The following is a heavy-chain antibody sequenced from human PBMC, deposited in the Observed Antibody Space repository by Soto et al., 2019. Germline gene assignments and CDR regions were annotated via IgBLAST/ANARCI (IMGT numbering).Heavy chain of an antibody. CDR3: ASDTTYSSGWPPDAFDY. D-gene: IGHD6-19*01. J-gene: IGHJ4*02. V-gene: IGHV3-30*03. CDR2: ISYDGSNK. CDR1: GFTFSSYG. Sequence: QVQLVESGGGVVQPGRSLRLSCAASGFTFSSYGMHWVRQAPGKGLEWVAVISYDGSNKYYADSVKGRFTISRDNSKNTLYPQMNSLRAEDTAVYYCASDTTYSSGWPPDAFDYWGQGTLVTVSS.